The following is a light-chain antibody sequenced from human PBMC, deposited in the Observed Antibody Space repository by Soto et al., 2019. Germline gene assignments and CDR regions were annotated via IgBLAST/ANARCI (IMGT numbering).Light chain of an antibody. CDR1: QSVSSY. CDR3: QQYNNWPPRT. V-gene: IGKV3-15*01. J-gene: IGKJ1*01. CDR2: GSS. Sequence: EIVLTQSPATLSLSPGERATLSCRASQSVSSYLAWYQQKPGQAPRLLFYGSSTRATGIADRFSGSGSGTEFTLTISSLQSEDFAVYYCQQYNNWPPRTFGQGTKVDIK.